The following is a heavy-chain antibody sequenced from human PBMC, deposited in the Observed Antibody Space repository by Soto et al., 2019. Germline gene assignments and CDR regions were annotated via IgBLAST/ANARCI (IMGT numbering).Heavy chain of an antibody. V-gene: IGHV3-11*01. Sequence: GGSLRLSCAASGFTFSDYYMSWIRQAPGKGLEWVSYISSSGSTIYYADSVKGRFTISRDNAKNSLYLQMNSLRAEDTAVYYCFGFWSGYYGSGLRTPLDYWGQGTLVTVSS. CDR2: ISSSGSTI. J-gene: IGHJ4*02. CDR1: GFTFSDYY. CDR3: FGFWSGYYGSGLRTPLDY. D-gene: IGHD3-3*01.